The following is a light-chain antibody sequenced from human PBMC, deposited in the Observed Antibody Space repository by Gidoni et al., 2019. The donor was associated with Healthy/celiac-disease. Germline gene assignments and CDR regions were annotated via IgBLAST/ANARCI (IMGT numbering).Light chain of an antibody. Sequence: ELVLTQSPATLSLSPGERATLSCRASQSVSSYLAWYQQKPGQAPRLLIYDASNRATGIPARFSGSGSGTDFTLTISSLEPEDFAVYYCQQRSNWPHSTFGGGTKVEIK. CDR1: QSVSSY. J-gene: IGKJ4*01. CDR3: QQRSNWPHST. V-gene: IGKV3-11*01. CDR2: DAS.